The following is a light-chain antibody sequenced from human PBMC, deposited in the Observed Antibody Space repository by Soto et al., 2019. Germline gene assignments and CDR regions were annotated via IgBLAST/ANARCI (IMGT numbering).Light chain of an antibody. Sequence: DIQMTQSPSSLSASVGDRITITCRASQDISGRLAWYQQKPGKAPQYLIQAASSLQSGVPSRFSGSGSGTEFTLTINNLQPDDFATYYCQQYNSYSRTFGQGTKVDIK. CDR3: QQYNSYSRT. J-gene: IGKJ1*01. CDR2: AAS. V-gene: IGKV1-5*03. CDR1: QDISGR.